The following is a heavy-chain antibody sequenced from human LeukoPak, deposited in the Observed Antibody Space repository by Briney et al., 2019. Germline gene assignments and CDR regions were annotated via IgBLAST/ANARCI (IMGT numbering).Heavy chain of an antibody. D-gene: IGHD5-18*01. CDR2: IYYSGST. CDR3: ARLADTAMVDYYYYMDV. V-gene: IGHV4-59*01. J-gene: IGHJ6*03. Sequence: SETLSLTCTVSGGSISSYYWSWIRQPPGKGLEWIGYIYYSGSTNYNPSLKSRVTISVDTSKNQFSLKLSSVTAADTAVYYCARLADTAMVDYYYYMDVWGKGTTVTVSS. CDR1: GGSISSYY.